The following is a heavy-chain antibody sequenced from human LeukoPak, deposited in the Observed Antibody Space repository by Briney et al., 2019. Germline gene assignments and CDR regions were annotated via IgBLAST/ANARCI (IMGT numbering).Heavy chain of an antibody. Sequence: EASVKVSCKASGYTFTSYDINWVRQATGQGLEWMRWMNPNSGNTGYAQKFQGRVTMTRNTSISAAYMELSSLRSEDTAVYYCARGMLYCSSTSCYDWFDPWGQGTLVTVSS. V-gene: IGHV1-8*01. J-gene: IGHJ5*02. CDR1: GYTFTSYD. CDR2: MNPNSGNT. CDR3: ARGMLYCSSTSCYDWFDP. D-gene: IGHD2-2*01.